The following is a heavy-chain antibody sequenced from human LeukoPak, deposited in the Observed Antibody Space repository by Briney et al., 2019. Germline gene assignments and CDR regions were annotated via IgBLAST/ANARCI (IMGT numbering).Heavy chain of an antibody. V-gene: IGHV3-23*01. Sequence: PGGSLRLSCAASGFTFSSYAMSWVRQAPGKGLEWVSAISGSGGSTYYADSVKGRFTISRDNSKNTLYLQMNSLRAEDTAVYYCARGDYYDSSGYYYPPLWGQGTLVTVSS. J-gene: IGHJ4*02. CDR1: GFTFSSYA. CDR2: ISGSGGST. D-gene: IGHD3-22*01. CDR3: ARGDYYDSSGYYYPPL.